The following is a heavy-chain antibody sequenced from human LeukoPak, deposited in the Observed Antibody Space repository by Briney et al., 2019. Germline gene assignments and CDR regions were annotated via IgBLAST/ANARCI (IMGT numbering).Heavy chain of an antibody. CDR3: ARGGYDSSGYSFNY. V-gene: IGHV3-21*01. Sequence: KTGGSLRLSCAASGFTFSSYSMNWVRQATGKGLEWVSSISSSSSYIYYADSVKGRFTISRDNAKNSLYLQMNSLRAEDTAVYYCARGGYDSSGYSFNYWGQGTLVTVSS. D-gene: IGHD3-22*01. CDR2: ISSSSSYI. CDR1: GFTFSSYS. J-gene: IGHJ4*02.